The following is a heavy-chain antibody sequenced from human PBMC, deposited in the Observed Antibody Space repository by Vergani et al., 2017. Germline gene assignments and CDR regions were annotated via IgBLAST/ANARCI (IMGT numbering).Heavy chain of an antibody. V-gene: IGHV4-34*01. J-gene: IGHJ4*02. CDR1: GGSFSGYY. D-gene: IGHD3-3*01. Sequence: QVQLQQWGAGLLKPSETLSLTCAVYGGSFSGYYWSWIRQPPGKGLEWIGEINHSGSTNYNPSLKSRVTISVDTSKNQFSLKLSSVTAADTAVYYCARGHWSGYLTDYWGQGTLVTVSS. CDR2: INHSGST. CDR3: ARGHWSGYLTDY.